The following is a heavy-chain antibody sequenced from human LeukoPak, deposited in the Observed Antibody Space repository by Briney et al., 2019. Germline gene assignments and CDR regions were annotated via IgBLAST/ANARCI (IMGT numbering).Heavy chain of an antibody. V-gene: IGHV4-39*07. J-gene: IGHJ4*02. CDR3: ARGGGYSGYDFGY. CDR1: GGSISSSSHY. D-gene: IGHD5-12*01. CDR2: ISYSGST. Sequence: SETLSLTCTVSGGSISSSSHYGGWIRQPPGKGLEWIGSISYSGSTSYNPSLKSRVTISLDTSKNQFSLNLSSVTAADTAVYYCARGGGYSGYDFGYSGQGTLVTVSS.